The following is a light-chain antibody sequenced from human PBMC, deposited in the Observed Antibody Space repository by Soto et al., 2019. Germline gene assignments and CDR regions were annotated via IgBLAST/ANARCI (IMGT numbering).Light chain of an antibody. CDR2: DVS. CDR1: SSDVGGYNY. J-gene: IGLJ2*01. CDR3: SSYTINSTRV. V-gene: IGLV2-14*01. Sequence: QSVLTQPASVSGSPGQSITISCTGTSSDVGGYNYVSWYQQHPGKVPKLMIYDVSNRPSGVSDRFSGSKSGNTASLTISGLQAEDEADYYCSSYTINSTRVFGGGTKLTVL.